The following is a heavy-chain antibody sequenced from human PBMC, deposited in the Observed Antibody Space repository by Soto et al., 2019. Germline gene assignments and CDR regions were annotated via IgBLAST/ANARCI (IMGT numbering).Heavy chain of an antibody. Sequence: PGGSLRLSCVASGFTFSSYGMHWVRQAPGKGLEWVAVISYDGSNKYYADSVKGRFTISRDNSKNTLYLQMNSLRAEDTAVYYCAKEAAADNWFDPWGQGTLVTVSS. J-gene: IGHJ5*02. CDR3: AKEAAADNWFDP. V-gene: IGHV3-30*18. D-gene: IGHD6-13*01. CDR2: ISYDGSNK. CDR1: GFTFSSYG.